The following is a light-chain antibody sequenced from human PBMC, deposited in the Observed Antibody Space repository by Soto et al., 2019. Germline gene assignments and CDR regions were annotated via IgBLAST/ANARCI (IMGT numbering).Light chain of an antibody. V-gene: IGKV3-11*01. CDR2: DAS. CDR1: QSVRSS. J-gene: IGKJ3*01. Sequence: EIVLTQSPDTLSLSPGERATLSCRASQSVRSSLAWHQQKPGQAPRLLIYDASNRATGIPARFSGSGSGTDFTLTISSLEPEDFAVYYCQQRSNWPPEVTFGPGTKVDIK. CDR3: QQRSNWPPEVT.